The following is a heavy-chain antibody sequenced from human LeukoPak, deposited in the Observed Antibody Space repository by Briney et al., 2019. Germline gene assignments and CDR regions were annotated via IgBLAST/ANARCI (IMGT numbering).Heavy chain of an antibody. Sequence: GGSLRLSCAASGFTFSDYYMSWIRQAPGKGLEWVSYISSSSSYTNYADSVKGRFTISRDNAKNSLYLQMNSLRAEDTAVYYCARDGGPRGNYDILPGYYDVGYFDYWGQGTLVTVSS. D-gene: IGHD3-9*01. CDR3: ARDGGPRGNYDILPGYYDVGYFDY. CDR2: ISSSSSYT. J-gene: IGHJ4*02. V-gene: IGHV3-11*06. CDR1: GFTFSDYY.